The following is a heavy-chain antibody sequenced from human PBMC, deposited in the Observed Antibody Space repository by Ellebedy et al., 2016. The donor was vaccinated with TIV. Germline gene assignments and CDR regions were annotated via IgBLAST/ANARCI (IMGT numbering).Heavy chain of an antibody. CDR1: GFTFSSYA. V-gene: IGHV3-30*18. D-gene: IGHD3-22*01. J-gene: IGHJ4*02. CDR2: ISFDGNHK. CDR3: AKDGGSSGYFYETDY. Sequence: GESLKISCAASGFTFSSYAMHWVRQAPGKGLECVAVISFDGNHKFYLDSVKGRFTISRDNSKNTLHLQMRSLRVEDTAVYYCAKDGGSSGYFYETDYWGQGNLDTVSS.